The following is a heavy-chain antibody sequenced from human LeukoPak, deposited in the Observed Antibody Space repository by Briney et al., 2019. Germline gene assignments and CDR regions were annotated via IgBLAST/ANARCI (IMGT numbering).Heavy chain of an antibody. V-gene: IGHV1-69*13. CDR1: GGTFSSYA. D-gene: IGHD2-2*01. J-gene: IGHJ5*02. CDR3: ARDGFCSSTSCYHLDP. CDR2: IIPIFGTA. Sequence: SVKVSCKASGGTFSSYAISWVRQAPGQGLEWMGGIIPIFGTANYAQKFQGRVTITADESTSTAYMELSSLRSEDTAVYYCARDGFCSSTSCYHLDPWGQGTLVTVSS.